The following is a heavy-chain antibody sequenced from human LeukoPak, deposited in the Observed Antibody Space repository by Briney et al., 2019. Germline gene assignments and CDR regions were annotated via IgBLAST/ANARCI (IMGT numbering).Heavy chain of an antibody. D-gene: IGHD3-10*01. Sequence: SETLSLTCTVSGYSISSGYYWGWIRQPPGKGLEWIGSIYNSGSTYYNPSLKSRVTISVDTSKNQFSLKLRSVTAADTAMYYCARDSPYYYGSGSATYYMDVWGKGTTVTISS. CDR1: GYSISSGYY. J-gene: IGHJ6*03. CDR3: ARDSPYYYGSGSATYYMDV. V-gene: IGHV4-38-2*02. CDR2: IYNSGST.